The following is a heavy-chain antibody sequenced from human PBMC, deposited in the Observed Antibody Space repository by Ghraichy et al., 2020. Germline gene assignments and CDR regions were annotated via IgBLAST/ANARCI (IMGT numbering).Heavy chain of an antibody. J-gene: IGHJ4*02. V-gene: IGHV4-61*01. CDR2: IYYTGST. CDR3: ASGSSSYDSPFDY. Sequence: LETLSLTCTVSGDSVSSGSYYWSWIRQSPGKGLEWIGYIYYTGSTNYNPSVKSRLTISLDMSNNQFSLKLKSVTAADTAVYYCASGSSSYDSPFDYWGQGILVTVSS. CDR1: GDSVSSGSYY. D-gene: IGHD5-12*01.